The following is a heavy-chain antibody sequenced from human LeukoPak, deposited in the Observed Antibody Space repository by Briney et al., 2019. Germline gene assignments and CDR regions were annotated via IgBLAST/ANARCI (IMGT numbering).Heavy chain of an antibody. CDR1: GGSISSSSYY. J-gene: IGHJ3*01. D-gene: IGHD3-10*01. CDR3: ARHQTGLLYYGSGSHTAAFNL. V-gene: IGHV4-39*01. CDR2: FFFPGNT. Sequence: SETLSLTCTVSGGSISSSSYYWGWIRQPPGKGLEWVGSFFFPGNTFYNPSPKSRVTISVDTSKNQFSLTLSSVTAADTAVYYCARHQTGLLYYGSGSHTAAFNLWGQGTRVTVSS.